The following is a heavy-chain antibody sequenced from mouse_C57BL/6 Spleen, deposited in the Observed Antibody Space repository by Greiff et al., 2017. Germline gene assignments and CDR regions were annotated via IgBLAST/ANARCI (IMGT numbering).Heavy chain of an antibody. V-gene: IGHV1-82*01. Sequence: QVQLQQSGPELVKPGASVKISCKASGYAFSSSWMNWVKQRPGQGLEWIGRIYPGDGDTNYNGKFKGKATLTADKSSSTAYMQLSSLTSEDSAVYVCDRSGYYGSSPWFDYWGQGTTLTVSS. CDR2: IYPGDGDT. J-gene: IGHJ2*01. D-gene: IGHD1-1*01. CDR3: DRSGYYGSSPWFDY. CDR1: GYAFSSSW.